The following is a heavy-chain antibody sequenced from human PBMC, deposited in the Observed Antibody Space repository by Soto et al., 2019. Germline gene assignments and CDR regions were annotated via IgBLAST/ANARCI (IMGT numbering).Heavy chain of an antibody. Sequence: SETLSLTCTVSGGSVSSDSYYWSWLLQPPGKELKWIGYIYYSGSTNYNPSHKNRATTSENTSKNHFLLKLSSVTSADTVFYCCGGANYSSNSCPMDVWGQGTTVTVSS. CDR1: GGSVSSDSYY. CDR3: GGANYSSNSCPMDV. J-gene: IGHJ6*02. CDR2: IYYSGST. D-gene: IGHD2-2*01. V-gene: IGHV4-61*03.